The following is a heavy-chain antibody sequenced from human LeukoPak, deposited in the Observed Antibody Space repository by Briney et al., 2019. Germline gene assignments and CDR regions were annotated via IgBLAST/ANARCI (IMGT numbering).Heavy chain of an antibody. CDR3: ARDFHSGAFDI. D-gene: IGHD6-19*01. CDR1: GGSISSYY. V-gene: IGHV4-59*01. J-gene: IGHJ3*02. CDR2: IYYSGST. Sequence: SETLSLTCTVSGGSISSYYWSWIRQPPGKGLEWIGYIYYSGSTNYNPSLKSRVTISVDTSKNQFSLKLSSVTAADTAVYYCARDFHSGAFDIWGQGTMVTVSS.